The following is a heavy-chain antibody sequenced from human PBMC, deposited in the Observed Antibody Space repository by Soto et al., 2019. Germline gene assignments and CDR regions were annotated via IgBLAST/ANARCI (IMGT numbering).Heavy chain of an antibody. D-gene: IGHD3-3*01. CDR1: GFTFSSYG. J-gene: IGHJ6*02. V-gene: IGHV3-33*01. Sequence: PGGSMRLSSAASGFTFSSYGMHWVRQAPGKGLEWVAVIWYDGSNKYYADSVKGRFTISRDNSKNTLYLQMNSLRAEDTAVYYCARDRNTYYDFWSGYYRSYYGMDVWGQGTTVTVSS. CDR2: IWYDGSNK. CDR3: ARDRNTYYDFWSGYYRSYYGMDV.